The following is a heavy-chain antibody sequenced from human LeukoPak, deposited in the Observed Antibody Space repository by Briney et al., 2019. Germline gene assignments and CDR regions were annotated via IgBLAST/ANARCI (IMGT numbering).Heavy chain of an antibody. D-gene: IGHD3-10*01. Sequence: SETLSLTCTVSGGSISSGGYYWSWIRQHPGKGLEWIGYIYYSGSTYYNPSLKSRVTISVDTSKNQFSLKLSSVTAADTAVYYCARDHYRKYGSGGYLWFDPWGQGTLVTVSS. CDR3: ARDHYRKYGSGGYLWFDP. CDR2: IYYSGST. CDR1: GGSISSGGYY. V-gene: IGHV4-31*03. J-gene: IGHJ5*02.